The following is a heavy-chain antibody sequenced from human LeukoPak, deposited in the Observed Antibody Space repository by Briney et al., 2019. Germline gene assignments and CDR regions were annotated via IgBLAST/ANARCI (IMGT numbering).Heavy chain of an antibody. D-gene: IGHD2-21*02. CDR1: GYTFTSYA. Sequence: GASVKVSFKASGYTFTSYAMNWVRQAPGQGLEWMGWINTNTGNPTYAQGFTGRFVFSLDTSVSTAYLQISSLEAEDTAVYYCVVTAQPDAWLFDYWGQGTLVTVSS. J-gene: IGHJ4*02. CDR2: INTNTGNP. V-gene: IGHV7-4-1*02. CDR3: VVTAQPDAWLFDY.